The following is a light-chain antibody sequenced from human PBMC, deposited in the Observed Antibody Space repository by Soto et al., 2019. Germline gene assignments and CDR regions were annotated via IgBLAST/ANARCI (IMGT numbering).Light chain of an antibody. CDR2: AAS. CDR1: QGIRND. Sequence: DIRMTQFPSSLYASAGDRVTITCRASQGIRNDLGWYQQKPGKAPKRLIYAASSLQSGVPSRFSGSGSGTEFTLSISSLQPEDSATFYCLQHSTYPLTFGQGTKVEIK. J-gene: IGKJ1*01. CDR3: LQHSTYPLT. V-gene: IGKV1-17*01.